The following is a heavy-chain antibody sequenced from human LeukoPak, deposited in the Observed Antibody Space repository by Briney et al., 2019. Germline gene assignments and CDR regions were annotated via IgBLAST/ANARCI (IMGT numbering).Heavy chain of an antibody. D-gene: IGHD3-22*01. CDR2: TSGSGENS. V-gene: IGHV3-23*01. CDR1: GFTFSNYG. J-gene: IGHJ3*02. CDR3: AKDRAITMIVVVADAFDI. Sequence: GGTLRLSCAASGFTFSNYGMSWVRQAPGKVLEWVSVTSGSGENSYYADSVKGRFTISRDNFKNTLYLQMNSLRAEDTAVYYCAKDRAITMIVVVADAFDIWGQGTMVTVSS.